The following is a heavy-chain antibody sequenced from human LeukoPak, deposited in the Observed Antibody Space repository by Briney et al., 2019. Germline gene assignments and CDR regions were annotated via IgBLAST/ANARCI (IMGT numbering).Heavy chain of an antibody. CDR3: AREDDDSNGIDV. CDR2: ISYDGKHK. CDR1: GFTFSNYA. J-gene: IGHJ6*02. D-gene: IGHD4-11*01. Sequence: AGSLRLSCAASGFTFSNYAMEWVRPAPGKGLEWVALISYDGKHKYYADSMKGRFTISRDNSKNTLYLQMNSLRAEDTAVYYCAREDDDSNGIDVWGHGTTVTVSS. V-gene: IGHV3-30*04.